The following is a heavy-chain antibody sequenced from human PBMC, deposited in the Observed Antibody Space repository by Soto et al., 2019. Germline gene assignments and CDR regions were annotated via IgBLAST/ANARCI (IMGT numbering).Heavy chain of an antibody. J-gene: IGHJ6*02. CDR2: ISSSSSTI. Sequence: GGSLRLSCAASGFTFSSYSMNWVRQAPGKGLEWVSYISSSSSTIYYADSVKGRFTISRDNAKNSLYLQINSLRDEDTAVYYCARDDLWFGDWDNPNYGMDVWGQGTTVTVSS. CDR1: GFTFSSYS. CDR3: ARDDLWFGDWDNPNYGMDV. D-gene: IGHD3-10*01. V-gene: IGHV3-48*02.